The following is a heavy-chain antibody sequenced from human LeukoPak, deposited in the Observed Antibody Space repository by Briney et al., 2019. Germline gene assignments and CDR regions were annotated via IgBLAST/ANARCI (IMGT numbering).Heavy chain of an antibody. J-gene: IGHJ4*02. Sequence: ASVKVSCKASGYTFSSYGISWVRQAPGQGLEWMGWISGNNGDTNYAQKVQGRVTMTTDTSTSTAYMELRSLRSDDTAVYYCARGRAAGTFWLDYWGQGTLVTVSS. CDR1: GYTFSSYG. V-gene: IGHV1-18*01. CDR3: ARGRAAGTFWLDY. CDR2: ISGNNGDT. D-gene: IGHD6-13*01.